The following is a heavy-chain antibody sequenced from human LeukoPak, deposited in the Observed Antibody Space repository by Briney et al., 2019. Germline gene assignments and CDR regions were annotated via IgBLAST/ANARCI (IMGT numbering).Heavy chain of an antibody. CDR2: IIPIFGTA. CDR3: ASVPPSSGSYYDY. J-gene: IGHJ4*02. CDR1: GGTFSSYA. Sequence: SVKVSCKASGGTFSSYAISWVRQAPGQGLEWMGGIIPIFGTANYAQKFQGRVTITTDESTSTAYMELSSLRSEDTAVYYCASVPPSSGSYYDYWGQGTLVTVSS. D-gene: IGHD1-26*01. V-gene: IGHV1-69*05.